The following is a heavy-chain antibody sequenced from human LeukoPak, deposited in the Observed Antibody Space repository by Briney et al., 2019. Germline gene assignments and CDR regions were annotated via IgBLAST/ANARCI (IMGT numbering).Heavy chain of an antibody. D-gene: IGHD3-22*01. CDR3: ATAYDSSGYYPIEAFDI. Sequence: PGGSLRLSCAASGFTFSSYWMSWVRQAPGKGLEWVANIKQDGSEKYYVDSVKGRFTISRDNAKNSLYLQMNSLRAEDTAVYYCATAYDSSGYYPIEAFDIWGQGTMVTVSS. CDR1: GFTFSSYW. V-gene: IGHV3-7*01. CDR2: IKQDGSEK. J-gene: IGHJ3*02.